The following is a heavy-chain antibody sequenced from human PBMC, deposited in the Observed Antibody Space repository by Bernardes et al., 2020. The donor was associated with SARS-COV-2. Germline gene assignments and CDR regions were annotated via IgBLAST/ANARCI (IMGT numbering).Heavy chain of an antibody. Sequence: SMKVSCKASGGAFRNSAINWVRQAPGQGLEWMGGIIPIFDTTHHAQKFQGRVTITADESTTTVYMELSSLRVEDTAVYFCARGGDSMIVVPFDSWGQGTLVTVSS. CDR2: IIPIFDTT. J-gene: IGHJ5*01. CDR3: ARGGDSMIVVPFDS. D-gene: IGHD3-22*01. CDR1: GGAFRNSA. V-gene: IGHV1-69*13.